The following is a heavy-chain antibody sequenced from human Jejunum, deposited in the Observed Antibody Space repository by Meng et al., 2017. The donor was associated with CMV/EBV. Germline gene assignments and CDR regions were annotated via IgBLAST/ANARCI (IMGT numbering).Heavy chain of an antibody. CDR3: ARLSSYNSAYAS. V-gene: IGHV1-8*03. Sequence: CKASAYAFMTYDINWVRQAAGQVLEWMGWVSPNSDIAGYAQRFQGRVTFSRNSAISTAYMEVSSLTYEDTAVYYCARLSSYNSAYASWGQGTLVTVSS. CDR2: VSPNSDIA. J-gene: IGHJ5*02. CDR1: AYAFMTYD. D-gene: IGHD1-1*01.